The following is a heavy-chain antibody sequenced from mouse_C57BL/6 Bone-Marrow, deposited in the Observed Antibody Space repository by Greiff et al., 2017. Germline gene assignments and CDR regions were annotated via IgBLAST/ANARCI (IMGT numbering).Heavy chain of an antibody. CDR3: ARVGISYDYDPYAMDY. Sequence: EVQLQQSGPELVKPGASVKIPCKASGYTFTDYNMDWVKQSHGKSLEWIGDINPNNGGTIYNQKFKGKATLTVDKSSSTAYMELRSLTSEDTAVYYCARVGISYDYDPYAMDYWGQGTSVTVSS. CDR2: INPNNGGT. D-gene: IGHD2-4*01. V-gene: IGHV1-18*01. CDR1: GYTFTDYN. J-gene: IGHJ4*01.